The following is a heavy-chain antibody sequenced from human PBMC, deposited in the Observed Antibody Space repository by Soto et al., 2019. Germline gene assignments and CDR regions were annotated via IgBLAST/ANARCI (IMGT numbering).Heavy chain of an antibody. V-gene: IGHV1-8*01. D-gene: IGHD6-6*01. CDR2: MNPNSGNT. CDR3: ASVVASIAARKDFDY. CDR1: GYTFTSYD. Sequence: ASVKVSCKASGYTFTSYDINWVRQATGQGLEWMGWMNPNSGNTGYAQKFQGRVTMTRNTSISTAYMELSSLRSEDTAVYYCASVVASIAARKDFDYWGKGTLVTVSS. J-gene: IGHJ4*02.